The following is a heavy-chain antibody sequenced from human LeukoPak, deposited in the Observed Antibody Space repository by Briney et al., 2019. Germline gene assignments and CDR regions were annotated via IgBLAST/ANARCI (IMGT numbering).Heavy chain of an antibody. CDR3: ARDRRDQQVYGMDV. V-gene: IGHV3-66*01. CDR1: GFTFSNFA. Sequence: GGSLRLSCAASGFTFSNFAMSWVRQAPGKGLEWVSLIYSGGSTYYADSVKDRFTISRDNSKNTLYLQMNSLRAEDTAVYYCARDRRDQQVYGMDVWGQGTTVTVSS. J-gene: IGHJ6*02. CDR2: IYSGGST. D-gene: IGHD1/OR15-1a*01.